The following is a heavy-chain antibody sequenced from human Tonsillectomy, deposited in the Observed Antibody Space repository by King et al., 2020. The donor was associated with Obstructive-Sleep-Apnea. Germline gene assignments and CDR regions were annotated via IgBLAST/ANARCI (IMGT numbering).Heavy chain of an antibody. Sequence: QVQLQESGPGLVKPSETLSLTCTVSGYSISRGYYWGWIRQPPGKGLEWIGSVFYSGSTYYNPSLKSRVTISLDTSKNQFSLKLGSVTAADTAVYYCARDDRITMIRGIVMGAWFDPWGQGTLVTVSS. CDR3: ARDDRITMIRGIVMGAWFDP. V-gene: IGHV4-38-2*02. D-gene: IGHD3-10*01. CDR1: GYSISRGYY. J-gene: IGHJ5*02. CDR2: VFYSGST.